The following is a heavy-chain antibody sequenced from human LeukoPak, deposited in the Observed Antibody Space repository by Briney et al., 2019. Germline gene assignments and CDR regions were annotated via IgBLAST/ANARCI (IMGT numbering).Heavy chain of an antibody. J-gene: IGHJ6*02. CDR3: ARYPRDFWSASPNYYYGMDV. Sequence: ASVKVSCKASGGTFSSYAISWVRQAPGQGLEWMGGIIPIFGTANYAQKFLGRVTITEDESTSTAYMELSSLRSEDTAVYYCARYPRDFWSASPNYYYGMDVWGQGTTVTVSS. CDR1: GGTFSSYA. D-gene: IGHD3-3*01. CDR2: IIPIFGTA. V-gene: IGHV1-69*13.